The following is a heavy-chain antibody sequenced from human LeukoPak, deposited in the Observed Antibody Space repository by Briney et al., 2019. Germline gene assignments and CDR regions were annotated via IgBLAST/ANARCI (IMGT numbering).Heavy chain of an antibody. J-gene: IGHJ4*02. D-gene: IGHD3-10*01. CDR2: IYYSGST. CDR3: ARQGSYYFTLYYFDY. Sequence: SETLSLTCTVSGGSISSSSYYWGWIRQPPGTGLEWIGSIYYSGSTYYNPSLKSRVTISVDTSKNQFSLKLSSVTAADTAVYYCARQGSYYFTLYYFDYWGQGTLVTVSS. CDR1: GGSISSSSYY. V-gene: IGHV4-39*01.